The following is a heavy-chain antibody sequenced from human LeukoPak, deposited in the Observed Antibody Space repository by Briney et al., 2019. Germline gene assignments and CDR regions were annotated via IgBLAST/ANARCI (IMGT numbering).Heavy chain of an antibody. CDR1: GGTFSSYA. Sequence: ASVKVSCKASGGTFSSYAISWVRQAPGQGLEWMGRIIPILGIANYAQKFQGRATITADKSTSTAYMELSSLRSEDTAVYYCARRTRYYYYGMDVWGQGTTVTVSS. J-gene: IGHJ6*02. V-gene: IGHV1-69*04. CDR3: ARRTRYYYYGMDV. CDR2: IIPILGIA.